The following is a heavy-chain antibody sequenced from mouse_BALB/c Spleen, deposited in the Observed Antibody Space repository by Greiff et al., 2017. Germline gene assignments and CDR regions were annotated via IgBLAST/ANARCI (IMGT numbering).Heavy chain of an antibody. D-gene: IGHD2-1*01. V-gene: IGHV1-80*01. CDR3: ARYGNYWYFDV. CDR1: GYAFSSYW. J-gene: IGHJ1*01. CDR2: IYPGDGDT. Sequence: QVQLKQSGAELVRPGSSVKISCKASGYAFSSYWMNWVKQRPGQGLEWIGQIYPGDGDTNYNGKFKGKATLTADKSSSTAYMQLSSLTSEDSAVYFCARYGNYWYFDVWGAGTTVTVSS.